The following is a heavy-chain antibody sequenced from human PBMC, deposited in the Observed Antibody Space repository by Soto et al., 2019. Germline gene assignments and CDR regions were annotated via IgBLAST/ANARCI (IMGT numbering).Heavy chain of an antibody. Sequence: EVPLVESGGDLVQPGGSLRLSCAASGFTFSTYWMHWVRQAPGKGLLWVLRIKTDGTYATYADSVKGRFTISRDNAKNTLYLQMNSLRVEDAAVYYCAAGGSGYYANWGQGTLVTVSS. CDR2: IKTDGTYA. V-gene: IGHV3-74*01. J-gene: IGHJ4*02. CDR3: AAGGSGYYAN. D-gene: IGHD3-22*01. CDR1: GFTFSTYW.